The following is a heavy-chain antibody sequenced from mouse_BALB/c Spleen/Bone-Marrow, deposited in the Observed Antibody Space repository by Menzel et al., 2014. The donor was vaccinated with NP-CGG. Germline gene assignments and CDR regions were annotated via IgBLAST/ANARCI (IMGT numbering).Heavy chain of an antibody. Sequence: VMLVESGPGLVAPSQSLSIPRTVSGFSLTSYGVHWARQPPGKGLEWLGVIWAGGSTNYNSALMSRLSISKDNSKSQVFLKMNSLQTDDTAMYYCARVLEGFAYWGQGTLVTVSA. V-gene: IGHV2-9*02. J-gene: IGHJ3*01. CDR1: GFSLTSYG. CDR3: ARVLEGFAY. CDR2: IWAGGST.